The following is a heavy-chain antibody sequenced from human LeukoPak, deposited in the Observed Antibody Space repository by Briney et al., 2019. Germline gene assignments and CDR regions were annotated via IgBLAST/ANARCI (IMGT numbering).Heavy chain of an antibody. J-gene: IGHJ4*02. D-gene: IGHD5-18*01. CDR3: TKYSGRIDY. Sequence: GGSLRLSCTSSGFTFGDYAMSWFRQAPGKGLEWVAFIRGKAYGGTTEYAASVKGGFIISRDDSKSIAYLQMNSLKTEDTAVYYCTKYSGRIDYWGQGTPVTVSS. V-gene: IGHV3-49*03. CDR1: GFTFGDYA. CDR2: IRGKAYGGTT.